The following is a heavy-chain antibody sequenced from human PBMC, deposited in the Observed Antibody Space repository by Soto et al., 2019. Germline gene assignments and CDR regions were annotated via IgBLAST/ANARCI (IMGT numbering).Heavy chain of an antibody. CDR1: SGSISSSNW. J-gene: IGHJ6*03. CDR2: IYHSGST. CDR3: ARYALVRGPDYCYYYMDV. V-gene: IGHV4-4*02. Sequence: QVQLQESGPGLVKPSGTLSLTCAVSSGSISSSNWWSWVRQPPGKGLEWIGEIYHSGSTNYNPSLKSRVTISVDKSKNQFSLKLSSVTAADAAVYYCARYALVRGPDYCYYYMDVWGKGTKVSVS. D-gene: IGHD3-10*01.